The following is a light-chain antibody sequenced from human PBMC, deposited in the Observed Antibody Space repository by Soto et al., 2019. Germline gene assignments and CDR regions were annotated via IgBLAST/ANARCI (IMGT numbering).Light chain of an antibody. V-gene: IGLV4-69*01. CDR1: SGHSNYA. CDR2: LNSDGSH. J-gene: IGLJ3*02. Sequence: QLVLTQSPSASASPGDSVKLTCTLSSGHSNYAVAWHQQQPEKGPRYLMKLNSDGSHRKGDGIPDRFSGSSSGAERHLTSSSLQSEDEADYYCQTWGLGKVFGGGTKLPVL. CDR3: QTWGLGKV.